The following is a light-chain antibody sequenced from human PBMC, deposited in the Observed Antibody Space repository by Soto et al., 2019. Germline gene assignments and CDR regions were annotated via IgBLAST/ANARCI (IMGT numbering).Light chain of an antibody. CDR3: QQYYSSLT. CDR2: WAS. CDR1: QTVFHSSYNKEF. V-gene: IGKV4-1*01. Sequence: DIVLTQSPDSLSVSLGERVTINCKSSQTVFHSSYNKEFLAWYQQKPGQSPKLLFYWASTRESGVPARFTGGGSGTDFSLTITNLQPEDVAIYYCQQYYSSLTFGQGTKLEIK. J-gene: IGKJ2*01.